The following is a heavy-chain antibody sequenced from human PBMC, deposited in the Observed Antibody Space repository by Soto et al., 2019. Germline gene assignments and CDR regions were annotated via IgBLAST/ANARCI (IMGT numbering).Heavy chain of an antibody. J-gene: IGHJ4*02. Sequence: ASVKVSCKASGYTFTGYYMHWVRQAPGQGLEWMGWINPNSGGTNYAQKFQGGVTMTRDTSISTAYMELSRLRSDDTAVYYCARAYCSGGSCYHVDYWGQGTLVTVSS. CDR1: GYTFTGYY. CDR2: INPNSGGT. CDR3: ARAYCSGGSCYHVDY. V-gene: IGHV1-2*02. D-gene: IGHD2-15*01.